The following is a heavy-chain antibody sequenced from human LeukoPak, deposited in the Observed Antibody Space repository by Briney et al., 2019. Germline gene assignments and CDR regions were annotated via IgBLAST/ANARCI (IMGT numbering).Heavy chain of an antibody. CDR3: ANTPNRGRFDY. V-gene: IGHV3-23*01. CDR2: ISGSGGST. J-gene: IGHJ4*02. D-gene: IGHD2/OR15-2a*01. CDR1: GFTFNSYS. Sequence: GGSLRLSCAASGFTFNSYSMNWVRQAPGKGLEWVSAISGSGGSTYYADSVKGRFTISRDNSKNTLYLQMNSLRAEDTAVYYCANTPNRGRFDYWGQGTLVTVSS.